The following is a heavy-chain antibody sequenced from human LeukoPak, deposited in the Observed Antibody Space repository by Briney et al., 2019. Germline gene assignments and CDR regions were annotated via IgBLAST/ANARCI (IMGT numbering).Heavy chain of an antibody. CDR1: GYTFTGYY. V-gene: IGHV1-2*02. CDR2: INPSSGGS. J-gene: IGHJ5*02. CDR3: ARGRAREYSDNWFDP. D-gene: IGHD2-15*01. Sequence: ASVKVSCKTSGYTFTGYYMHWVRQAPGQGLEWMGWINPSSGGSIYPQKFQGRVTMTRDTSISTAYMELSRLRSDDTALYFCARGRAREYSDNWFDPWGQGTLVTVSS.